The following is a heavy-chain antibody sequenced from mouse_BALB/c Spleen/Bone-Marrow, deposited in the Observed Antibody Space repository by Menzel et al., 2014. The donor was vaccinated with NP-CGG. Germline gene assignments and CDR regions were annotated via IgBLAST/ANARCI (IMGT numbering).Heavy chain of an antibody. CDR1: GFSFNSYG. V-gene: IGHV5-9-2*01. CDR2: ISGGGSYT. J-gene: IGHJ3*01. CDR3: ARHAYYDQTEVSFVY. Sequence: EVQLVESRGGLVKSGGSLKLSCAASGFSFNSYGMSWVRRTPEKRLEWVATISGGGSYTFYPDSVKGRFTISRDNAKNNLYLQLSSLRSEDTALYYCARHAYYDQTEVSFVYWGQGTLVTVSA. D-gene: IGHD2-4*01.